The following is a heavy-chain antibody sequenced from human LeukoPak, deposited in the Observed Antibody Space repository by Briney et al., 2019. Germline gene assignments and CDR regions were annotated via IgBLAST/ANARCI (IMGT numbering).Heavy chain of an antibody. Sequence: ASVRVSCKASGYTFTGYYMHWVRQAPGQGLEWMGWINLNSGGTNYAQKFQDRVTMTRDTSISTAYMELSRLRFDDTAVYYCARSPDILTGENFDYWGQGTLVTVSS. CDR1: GYTFTGYY. CDR3: ARSPDILTGENFDY. J-gene: IGHJ4*02. CDR2: INLNSGGT. D-gene: IGHD3-9*01. V-gene: IGHV1-2*02.